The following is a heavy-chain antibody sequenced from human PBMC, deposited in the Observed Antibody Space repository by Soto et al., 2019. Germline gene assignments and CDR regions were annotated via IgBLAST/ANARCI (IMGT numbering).Heavy chain of an antibody. CDR1: GYTFTGYA. D-gene: IGHD6-19*01. J-gene: IGHJ4*02. V-gene: IGHV1-3*05. Sequence: QVQLVQSGAEEKKPGASVKVSCKASGYTFTGYAMHWVRQAPGQRLEWMGWINAGNGNTKYSQKFQGRVTITRDTSASPAYMELSRLRSEDTAVYYCARAVAVPADFDYWAQGTLVTVSS. CDR2: INAGNGNT. CDR3: ARAVAVPADFDY.